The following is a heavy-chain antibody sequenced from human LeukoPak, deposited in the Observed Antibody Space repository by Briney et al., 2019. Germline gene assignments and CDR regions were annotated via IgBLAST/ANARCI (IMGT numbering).Heavy chain of an antibody. CDR3: ARGLHFSFYRGMSSYYFDY. CDR1: GGSFSGYY. J-gene: IGHJ4*02. CDR2: INHSGST. D-gene: IGHD3-3*02. V-gene: IGHV4-34*01. Sequence: NPSETLSLTCAVYGGSFSGYYWSWIRQPPGKGLEWIGEINHSGSTNYNPSLKSRVTISVDTSKNQFSLKLSSVTAADTAVYYCARGLHFSFYRGMSSYYFDYWGQGTLVTVSS.